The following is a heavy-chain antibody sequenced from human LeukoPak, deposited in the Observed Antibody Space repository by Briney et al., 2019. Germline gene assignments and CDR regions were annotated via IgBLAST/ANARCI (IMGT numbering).Heavy chain of an antibody. J-gene: IGHJ5*02. Sequence: ASVKVSCKASGGTFSSYAISWVRQAPGQGLEWMGRIIPIFGIANYAQKFQGRVTITADKSTSTAYMELSSLRSEDTAVYYCARDIIEEAVAGPNWFGPWGQGTLVTVSS. V-gene: IGHV1-69*04. CDR2: IIPIFGIA. CDR3: ARDIIEEAVAGPNWFGP. CDR1: GGTFSSYA. D-gene: IGHD6-19*01.